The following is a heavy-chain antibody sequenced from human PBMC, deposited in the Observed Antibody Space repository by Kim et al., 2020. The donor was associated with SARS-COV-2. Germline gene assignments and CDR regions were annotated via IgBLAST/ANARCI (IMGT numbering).Heavy chain of an antibody. D-gene: IGHD1-26*01. CDR3: ARDGVGASKLGVNMDV. Sequence: ASVKVSCKASGYTFTSYGISWVRQAPGQGLEWMGWISAYNGNTNYAQKLQGRVTMTTDTSTSTAYMELRSLRSDDTAVYYCARDGVGASKLGVNMDVWGQGTTVTVSS. J-gene: IGHJ6*02. CDR2: ISAYNGNT. V-gene: IGHV1-18*01. CDR1: GYTFTSYG.